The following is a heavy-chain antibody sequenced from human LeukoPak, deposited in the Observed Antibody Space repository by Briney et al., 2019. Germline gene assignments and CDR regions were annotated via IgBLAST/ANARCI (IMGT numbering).Heavy chain of an antibody. CDR1: GGSFSGYY. J-gene: IGHJ4*02. V-gene: IGHV4-34*01. Sequence: SETLSLTCAVYGGSFSGYYWSWIRQPPGKGLEWIGEINHSGSTYYNPSLKSRVTISVDTSKNQFSLKLSSVTAADTAVYYCARLGLWFGPENLDYWGQGTLVTVSS. CDR3: ARLGLWFGPENLDY. D-gene: IGHD3-10*01. CDR2: INHSGST.